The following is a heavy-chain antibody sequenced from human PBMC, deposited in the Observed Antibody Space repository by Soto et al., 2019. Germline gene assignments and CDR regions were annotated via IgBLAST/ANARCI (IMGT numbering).Heavy chain of an antibody. CDR3: ARGLVREGMDV. CDR1: GGSFSGYY. J-gene: IGHJ6*02. V-gene: IGHV4-34*01. D-gene: IGHD3-16*01. Sequence: SETLSLTCAVYGGSFSGYYWSWIRQPPGKGLEWIGEINHSGSTNYNPSLKSRVTISVDTSKNQFSLKLSSVTAADTAVYYCARGLVREGMDVWGQGTTVTVS. CDR2: INHSGST.